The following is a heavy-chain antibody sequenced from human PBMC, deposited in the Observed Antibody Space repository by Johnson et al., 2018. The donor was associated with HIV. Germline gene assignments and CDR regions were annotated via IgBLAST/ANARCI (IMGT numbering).Heavy chain of an antibody. D-gene: IGHD6-13*01. Sequence: VQLVESGGGVVQPGRSLRLSCAASGFSFSSYAMHWVRQAPGKGLEWVAVVSYDGSERYYADSVKGRFTISRDNAKNSMYLQMNSLRAEDTAVYYCARDGTSRGGAFDIWGQGTMVTVSS. CDR1: GFSFSSYA. CDR3: ARDGTSRGGAFDI. J-gene: IGHJ3*02. CDR2: VSYDGSER. V-gene: IGHV3-30*04.